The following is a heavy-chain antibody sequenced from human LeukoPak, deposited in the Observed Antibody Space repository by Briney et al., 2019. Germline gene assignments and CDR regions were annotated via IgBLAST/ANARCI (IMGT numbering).Heavy chain of an antibody. Sequence: HPGESLRLSCAASGFTFGSYAMHWVRQAPGKGLEWVAVISYDGSNKYYADSVKGRFTISRDNSKNTLYLQMNSLRAEDTAVYYCARFEDYYDSSGYYFDYWGQGTLVTVSS. CDR2: ISYDGSNK. D-gene: IGHD3-22*01. CDR1: GFTFGSYA. J-gene: IGHJ4*02. V-gene: IGHV3-30-3*01. CDR3: ARFEDYYDSSGYYFDY.